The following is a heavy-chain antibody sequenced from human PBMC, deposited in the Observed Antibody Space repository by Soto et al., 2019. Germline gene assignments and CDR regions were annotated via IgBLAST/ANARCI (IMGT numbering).Heavy chain of an antibody. V-gene: IGHV4-34*01. J-gene: IGHJ4*02. D-gene: IGHD6-6*01. CDR1: GGSFSGYY. CDR2: INHSGST. Sequence: QVQLQQWGAGLLKPSETLSLTCAVYGGSFSGYYWSWIRQPPGKGLEWIGEINHSGSTNYNPSLKSRLTISVDTSKNQFSLKLSSVTAADTAVYYCARGRSIAALTDFDYWGQGTLVTVSS. CDR3: ARGRSIAALTDFDY.